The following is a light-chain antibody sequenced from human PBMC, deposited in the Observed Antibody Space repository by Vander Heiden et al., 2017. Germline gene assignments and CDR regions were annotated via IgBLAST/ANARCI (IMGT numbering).Light chain of an antibody. Sequence: SYELTQPPSVSVSPGQTARITCSGDALPKQYAYWYQQKPGQAPVRVIDKDSERPSGIPERFAGSSSGTTVTLTISGVQAEDEADYYCQSADSSGTYYVFGTGTKVTVL. CDR2: KDS. CDR3: QSADSSGTYYV. CDR1: ALPKQY. V-gene: IGLV3-25*03. J-gene: IGLJ1*01.